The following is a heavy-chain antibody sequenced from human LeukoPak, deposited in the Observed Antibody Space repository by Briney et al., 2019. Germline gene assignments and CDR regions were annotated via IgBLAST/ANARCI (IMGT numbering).Heavy chain of an antibody. CDR2: IIPIFGTA. V-gene: IGHV1-69*13. CDR1: GYTFTDYE. J-gene: IGHJ4*02. D-gene: IGHD2-21*01. CDR3: ASSAGIVVVPSDFDY. Sequence: SVKVSCKASGYTFTDYEIHWVRQAPGQGLEWMGGIIPIFGTANYAQKFQGRVTITADESTSTAYMELSSLRSEDTAVYYCASSAGIVVVPSDFDYWGQGTLVTVSS.